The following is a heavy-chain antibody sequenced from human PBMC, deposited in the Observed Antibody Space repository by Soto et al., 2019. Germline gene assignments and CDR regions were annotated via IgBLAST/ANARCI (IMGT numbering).Heavy chain of an antibody. D-gene: IGHD4-17*01. CDR3: ARRYGDPSSSAGFDY. CDR2: ISAYNGKT. V-gene: IGHV1-18*01. CDR1: GYTFINYG. J-gene: IGHJ4*02. Sequence: VQLVQSGAEVKKPGASVKVSCKASGYTFINYGISWVRQAPGQGLEWMGWISAYNGKTNYAQKLQGRVTMTTDTSTSTAYMELRSLRSDDTAVYYCARRYGDPSSSAGFDYWGQGTLVTVSS.